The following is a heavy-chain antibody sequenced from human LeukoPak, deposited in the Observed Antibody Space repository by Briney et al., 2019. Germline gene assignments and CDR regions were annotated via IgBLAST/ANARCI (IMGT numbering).Heavy chain of an antibody. CDR2: IYPGDSDT. V-gene: IGHV5-51*01. CDR1: GNSFTSYW. J-gene: IGHJ3*02. Sequence: GESLKISCQGSGNSFTSYWIGWVRQMPGKGLEWMGIIYPGDSDTRNSPSFQGQVTISADKPITTAYLQWSSLKASDTAIYYCARLGYGSGRGWYGTSDAFDIWGQGTMVTVSS. D-gene: IGHD6-19*01. CDR3: ARLGYGSGRGWYGTSDAFDI.